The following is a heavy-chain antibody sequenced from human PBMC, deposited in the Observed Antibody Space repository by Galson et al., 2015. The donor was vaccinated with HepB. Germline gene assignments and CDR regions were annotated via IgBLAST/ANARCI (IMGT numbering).Heavy chain of an antibody. CDR1: GFTFSSYA. CDR2: ISYDGSNK. J-gene: IGHJ4*02. Sequence: SLRLSCAASGFTFSSYAMHWVRQAPGKGLEWVAVISYDGSNKYYADSVKGRFTISRDNSKNTLYLQMNSLRAEDTTVYYCARGGYCSSTSCYFDYWGQGTLVTVSS. CDR3: ARGGYCSSTSCYFDY. D-gene: IGHD2-2*01. V-gene: IGHV3-30-3*01.